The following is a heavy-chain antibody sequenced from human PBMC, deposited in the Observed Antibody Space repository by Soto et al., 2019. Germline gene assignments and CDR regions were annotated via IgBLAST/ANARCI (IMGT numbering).Heavy chain of an antibody. CDR3: ARAGVPYYYDSSGPGYYFDY. CDR1: GFTFSSYE. Sequence: EVQLVESGGGLVQPGGSLRLSCAASGFTFSSYEMNWVRQAPWKGLEWVSYISSSGSTIYYADSVKGRFTISRDNAKNSLYLQMNSLRAEDTAVYYCARAGVPYYYDSSGPGYYFDYWGQGTLVTVSS. D-gene: IGHD3-22*01. J-gene: IGHJ4*02. V-gene: IGHV3-48*03. CDR2: ISSSGSTI.